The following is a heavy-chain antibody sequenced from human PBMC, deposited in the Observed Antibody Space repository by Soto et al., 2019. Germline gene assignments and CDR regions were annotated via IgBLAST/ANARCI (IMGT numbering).Heavy chain of an antibody. CDR1: GGTFSSYA. D-gene: IGHD3-22*01. J-gene: IGHJ4*02. V-gene: IGHV1-69*13. CDR2: IIPIFGTA. CDR3: ARSQRRFGDYYDSSGYPDY. Sequence: SVKVSCKASGGTFSSYAISWVRQAPGQGLEWMGGIIPIFGTANYAQKFQGRVTITADESTSTAYMELSSLRSEDTAVYYCARSQRRFGDYYDSSGYPDYWGQGTRVTVAS.